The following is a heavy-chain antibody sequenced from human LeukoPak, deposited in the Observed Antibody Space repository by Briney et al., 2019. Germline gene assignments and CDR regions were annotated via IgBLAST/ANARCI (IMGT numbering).Heavy chain of an antibody. V-gene: IGHV1-2*02. CDR1: GYTFTGYY. J-gene: IGHJ3*02. CDR2: INPNSGGT. CDR3: ARGEWELSYGAFDI. D-gene: IGHD1-26*01. Sequence: ASVKVSCKASGYTFTGYYMHWVRQAPGQGLEWMGWINPNSGGTNYAQKFQGRVTMTRDTSISTAYMELSRLRSDDTAVYYCARGEWELSYGAFDIWGQGTMVTVSS.